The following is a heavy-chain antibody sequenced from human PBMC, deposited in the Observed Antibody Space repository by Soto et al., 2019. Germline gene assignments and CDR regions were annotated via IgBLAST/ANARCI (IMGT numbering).Heavy chain of an antibody. J-gene: IGHJ4*02. CDR3: AREGRKQWLVRGLDY. V-gene: IGHV3-33*01. D-gene: IGHD6-19*01. CDR1: GFTFSSYG. CDR2: IWYDGSNK. Sequence: QVQLVESGGGVVQPGRSLRLSCAASGFTFSSYGMHWVRQAPGKGLEWVAVIWYDGSNKYYADSVKGRFTISRDNSKNTLYLQMNSLRAEDTAVYYCAREGRKQWLVRGLDYWGQGTLVTVSS.